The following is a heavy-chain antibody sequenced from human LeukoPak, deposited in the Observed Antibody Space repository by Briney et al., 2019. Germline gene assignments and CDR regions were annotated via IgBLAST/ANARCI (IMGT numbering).Heavy chain of an antibody. J-gene: IGHJ3*02. CDR3: ARVDGYNFFGAFDI. D-gene: IGHD5-12*01. V-gene: IGHV3-21*01. Sequence: GGSLRLSCAASGFTFSSYSMNCVRQAPGNGLEWVSSISSSSSYIYYADSVKGRFTISSDKAKNSLYLQMNSLRAEDTAVYYCARVDGYNFFGAFDIWGQGTMVTVSS. CDR1: GFTFSSYS. CDR2: ISSSSSYI.